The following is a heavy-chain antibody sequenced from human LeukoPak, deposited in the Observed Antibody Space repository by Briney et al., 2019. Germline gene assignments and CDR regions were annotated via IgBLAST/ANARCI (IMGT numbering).Heavy chain of an antibody. D-gene: IGHD4-11*01. Sequence: PSGTLSLTCTVSGGSISNYYWSWFRQPPGKGLEWIGYIYYSGSTTYSPSLKSRVTISVDTSKNQFSLRLTSVTAADTAVYYCARREGRRSNSNIFDIWGQGTMVIVSS. CDR1: GGSISNYY. CDR3: ARREGRRSNSNIFDI. V-gene: IGHV4-59*08. CDR2: IYYSGST. J-gene: IGHJ3*02.